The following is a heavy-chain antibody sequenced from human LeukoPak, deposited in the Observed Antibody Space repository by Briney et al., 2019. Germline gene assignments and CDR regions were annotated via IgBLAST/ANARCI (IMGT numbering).Heavy chain of an antibody. V-gene: IGHV1-69*13. D-gene: IGHD1-26*01. CDR2: IIPVFGTP. J-gene: IGHJ4*02. CDR1: GGTFSSYA. CDR3: ASPRGSYTSVLYYFHY. Sequence: SVKVSCKASGGTFSSYAISWVRQAPGQGLEWMGGIIPVFGTPKYAQKFQGRITITADESTSTANMELSSLRSEDTAVYYCASPRGSYTSVLYYFHYWGQGTLVTVSS.